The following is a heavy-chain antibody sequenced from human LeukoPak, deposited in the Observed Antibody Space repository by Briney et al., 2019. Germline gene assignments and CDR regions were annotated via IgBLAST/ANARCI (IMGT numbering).Heavy chain of an antibody. CDR2: INHSGST. CDR3: ARVRTAAGLVDY. J-gene: IGHJ4*02. V-gene: IGHV4-34*01. D-gene: IGHD6-25*01. CDR1: GGSFSGYY. Sequence: PSETLSLTCAVYGGSFSGYYWSWIRQPPGKGLEWIGEINHSGSTNYNPSLKSRVTISVDTSKNQFSLKLSSVTAADTAVCYCARVRTAAGLVDYWGQGTLVTVSS.